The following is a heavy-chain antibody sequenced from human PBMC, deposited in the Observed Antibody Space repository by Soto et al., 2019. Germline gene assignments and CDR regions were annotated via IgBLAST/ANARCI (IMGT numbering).Heavy chain of an antibody. J-gene: IGHJ4*02. V-gene: IGHV3-30*18. CDR3: AKDFRYSSSWSTALDV. D-gene: IGHD6-13*01. CDR2: ISYDGSNK. CDR1: GFTFSSYG. Sequence: GGSLRLSCAASGFTFSSYGMHWVRQAPGKGLEWVAVISYDGSNKYYADSVKGRFTISRDNSKNTLYLQMNSLRAEDTAVYYCAKDFRYSSSWSTALDVWGQGTLVTVSS.